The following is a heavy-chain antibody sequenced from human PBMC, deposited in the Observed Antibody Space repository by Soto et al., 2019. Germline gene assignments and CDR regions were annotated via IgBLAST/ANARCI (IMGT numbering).Heavy chain of an antibody. V-gene: IGHV1-69*13. Sequence: SVKVSCKSSGGTFSSHSINWVRQAPGQGLEWMGGIIPIFGPANFAKKFQGRVTITADESTTTAYMELSSLTSEDTAVYYCATGSFTSTGGRIGYHYNAMDVWGQGTTVTVSS. D-gene: IGHD1-1*01. CDR2: IIPIFGPA. CDR3: ATGSFTSTGGRIGYHYNAMDV. J-gene: IGHJ6*02. CDR1: GGTFSSHS.